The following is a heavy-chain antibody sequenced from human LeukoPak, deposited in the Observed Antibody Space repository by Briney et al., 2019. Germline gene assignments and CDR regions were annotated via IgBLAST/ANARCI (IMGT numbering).Heavy chain of an antibody. CDR3: AKDDAWGRYKD. D-gene: IGHD3-16*01. Sequence: GSLRLSCAASGFTFSSYWMSWVRQAPGKGLEWVGRTRNKANSYTTEYAASVQGRFTISRDDSKNSLSLQMNSLKTEDTAVYYCAKDDAWGRYKDWGQGTLVTVSS. V-gene: IGHV3-72*01. J-gene: IGHJ1*01. CDR2: TRNKANSYTT. CDR1: GFTFSSYW.